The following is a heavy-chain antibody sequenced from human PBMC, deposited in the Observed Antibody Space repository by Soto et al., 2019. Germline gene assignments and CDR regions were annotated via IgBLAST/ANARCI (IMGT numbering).Heavy chain of an antibody. V-gene: IGHV5-51*01. CDR1: GYSFTSYW. Sequence: GDSLKISCKGSGYSFTSYWIGWVRQMPGKGLEWMGIIHPGDSDTRYSPSFQGQVTISADKSISTAYLQWSSLKASDTAMYYCARTSAAGKYYYGMDVWGQGTTVTVSS. J-gene: IGHJ6*02. D-gene: IGHD6-13*01. CDR2: IHPGDSDT. CDR3: ARTSAAGKYYYGMDV.